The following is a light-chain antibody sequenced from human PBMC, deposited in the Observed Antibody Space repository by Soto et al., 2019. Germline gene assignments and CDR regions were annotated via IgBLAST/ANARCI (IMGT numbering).Light chain of an antibody. J-gene: IGLJ1*01. CDR3: ISYTSTSTPYV. V-gene: IGLV2-14*01. CDR2: DVY. Sequence: QSALTQPASVSGSPGQSITISCAGTSSDVGRYTYVSWYQQHPGKVPKLLIYDVYNRPSGASDRFSGSKSDNTASLTISGLQAEDEADYYCISYTSTSTPYVFGGGTKVTVL. CDR1: SSDVGRYTY.